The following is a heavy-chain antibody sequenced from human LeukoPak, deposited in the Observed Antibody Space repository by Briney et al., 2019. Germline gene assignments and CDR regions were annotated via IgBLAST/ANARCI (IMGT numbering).Heavy chain of an antibody. D-gene: IGHD3-3*01. J-gene: IGHJ3*02. CDR3: ARGSWSYYDFWSGYYTWVAFDI. V-gene: IGHV4-39*01. CDR1: GGSISSSSYY. Sequence: TSETLSLTCTVSGGSISSSSYYWGWIRQPPGKGLEWIGSIYYSASTYYNPSLKSRVTISVDTSKNQFSLKLSSVTAADTAVYYCARGSWSYYDFWSGYYTWVAFDISGQGTMVTVSS. CDR2: IYYSAST.